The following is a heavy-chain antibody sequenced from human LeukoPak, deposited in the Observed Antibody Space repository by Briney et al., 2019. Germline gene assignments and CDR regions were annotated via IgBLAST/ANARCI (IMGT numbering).Heavy chain of an antibody. D-gene: IGHD4-17*01. CDR1: GFTFSSYG. J-gene: IGHJ1*01. CDR2: IRYDGSNK. CDR3: ARGPLATVTTPPPEYFQH. Sequence: GGSLRLSCAASGFTFSSYGMHWVRQAPGKGLEWVAFIRYDGSNKYYADSVKGRFTISRDNAKNSRYLQMNSLRAEDTALYYCARGPLATVTTPPPEYFQHWGQGTLVTVSS. V-gene: IGHV3-30*02.